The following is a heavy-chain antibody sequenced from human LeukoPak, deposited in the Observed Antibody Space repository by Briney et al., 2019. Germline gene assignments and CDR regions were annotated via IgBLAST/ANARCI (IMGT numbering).Heavy chain of an antibody. CDR1: GGTFISYA. CDR2: IIPIFGTA. D-gene: IGHD3-22*01. CDR3: ASYGYDSSGYGDY. J-gene: IGHJ4*02. Sequence: SVKVSCKASGGTFISYAISGVGQAPGKGGEWMGGIIPIFGTANYAQTFQARVTITTDESTSTAYMELSSLRSEDTAVYYCASYGYDSSGYGDYWGQGTLVTVSS. V-gene: IGHV1-69*05.